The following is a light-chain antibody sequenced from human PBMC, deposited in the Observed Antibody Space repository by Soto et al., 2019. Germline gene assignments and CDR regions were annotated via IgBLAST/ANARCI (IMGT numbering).Light chain of an antibody. CDR1: QSVSSN. CDR3: QQYNNWPPWT. V-gene: IGKV3-15*01. J-gene: IGKJ1*01. Sequence: EIVMTQSTANLSGSPGERATLSCRASQSVSSNLAWYQQKPGQAPRLLIYGASTRATGIPARFSGSGSGTEFTRTISSLQSEDFAVYYCQQYNNWPPWTFGQVTNVEIK. CDR2: GAS.